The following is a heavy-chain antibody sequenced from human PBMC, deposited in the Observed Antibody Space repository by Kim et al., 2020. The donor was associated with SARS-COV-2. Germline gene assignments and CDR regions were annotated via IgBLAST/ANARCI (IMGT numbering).Heavy chain of an antibody. Sequence: YADSVNGRFAISRDNAKNSLYLQMNSLRAEDTAVYYCASQGWGSAGFFDYWGQEALVTVSS. J-gene: IGHJ4*02. CDR3: ASQGWGSAGFFDY. V-gene: IGHV3-21*01. D-gene: IGHD2-15*01.